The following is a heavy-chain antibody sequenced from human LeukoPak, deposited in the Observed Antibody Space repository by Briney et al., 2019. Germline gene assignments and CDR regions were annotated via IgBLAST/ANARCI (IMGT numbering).Heavy chain of an antibody. V-gene: IGHV4-39*07. CDR2: IYYSGST. J-gene: IGHJ6*03. CDR3: ARTKTMARYMDV. D-gene: IGHD3-10*01. CDR1: GGSFSSSSYY. Sequence: PSETLSLTCTVSGGSFSSSSYYWGWIRQPPGKGLEWIGTIYYSGSTYYNPSLKSRVTISVDTSKNQFSLKLSSVTAADTAVYYCARTKTMARYMDVWGKGTTVSVSS.